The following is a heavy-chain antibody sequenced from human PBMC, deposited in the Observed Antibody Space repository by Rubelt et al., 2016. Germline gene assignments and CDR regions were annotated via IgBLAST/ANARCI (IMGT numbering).Heavy chain of an antibody. CDR3: AREYSYGYFRDGMDV. V-gene: IGHV3-15*07. CDR2: IKSKSDGGTT. Sequence: LEWVGRIKSKSDGGTTDYAAPVKGRFTISRDDSKNTLYLQMNSLKTEDTAVYYCAREYSYGYFRDGMDVWGQGTTVTVSS. J-gene: IGHJ6*02. D-gene: IGHD5-18*01.